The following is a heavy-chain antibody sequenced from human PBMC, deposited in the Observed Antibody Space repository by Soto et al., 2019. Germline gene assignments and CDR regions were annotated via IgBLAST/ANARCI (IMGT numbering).Heavy chain of an antibody. D-gene: IGHD3-10*01. J-gene: IGHJ6*02. Sequence: GGSLRLSCAASGFTFSSYAMSWVRQAPGKGLEWVSAISGSGGSTYYADSVKGRFTISRDNSKNTLYLQMNSLRAEDTAVYYCAKGGITMVRGVITPYYYGMDVWGQGTTVTVYS. CDR2: ISGSGGST. CDR1: GFTFSSYA. V-gene: IGHV3-23*01. CDR3: AKGGITMVRGVITPYYYGMDV.